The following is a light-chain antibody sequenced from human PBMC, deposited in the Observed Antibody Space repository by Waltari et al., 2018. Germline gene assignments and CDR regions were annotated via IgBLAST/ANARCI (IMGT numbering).Light chain of an antibody. CDR2: GAS. J-gene: IGKJ4*01. CDR1: QSVTSK. Sequence: EIVMTQSPATLSVSPGERATLYCRASQSVTSKLAWYQQKPGQAPRLLFYGASTRATGIPARFSGSGSGTEFTLTISSLQSEDFAVYYCQQYNNWPRTFGGGTKVEIK. CDR3: QQYNNWPRT. V-gene: IGKV3-15*01.